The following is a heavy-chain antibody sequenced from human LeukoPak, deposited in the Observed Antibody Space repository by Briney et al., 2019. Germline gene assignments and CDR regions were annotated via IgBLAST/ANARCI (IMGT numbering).Heavy chain of an antibody. CDR2: IYSGGST. V-gene: IGHV3-53*01. Sequence: QSGGSLRLSCAASGFTVSSNYLIWVRQAPGEGLEGVSVIYSGGSTYYPASVKGRFTLSSDNSKNTLYLQMNSLRAEDTAVYYCAKDESVGTPYFEYWGQGTLVTVSS. CDR3: AKDESVGTPYFEY. J-gene: IGHJ4*02. D-gene: IGHD4-23*01. CDR1: GFTVSSNY.